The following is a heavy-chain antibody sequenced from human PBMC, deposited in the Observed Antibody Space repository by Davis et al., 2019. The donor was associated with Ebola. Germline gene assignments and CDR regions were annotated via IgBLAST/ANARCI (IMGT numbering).Heavy chain of an antibody. V-gene: IGHV4-30-4*01. J-gene: IGHJ4*02. CDR1: GGSISSGDYY. Sequence: MPSETLSLTCTVSGGSISSGDYYWSWIRQPPGKGLEWIGYIYYSGSTYYNPSLKSRVTISVDTSKNQFSLKLSSVTAAVTAVYYCARVQSDYFDYWGQGTLVTVSS. CDR3: ARVQSDYFDY. CDR2: IYYSGST. D-gene: IGHD6-19*01.